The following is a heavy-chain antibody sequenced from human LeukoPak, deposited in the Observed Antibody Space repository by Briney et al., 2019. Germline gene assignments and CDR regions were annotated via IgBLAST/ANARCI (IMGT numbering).Heavy chain of an antibody. Sequence: SETLSLTCTVSGGSISSYYWIWIRQPPGKGLEWIGYIYYSGITNYNPSLKSRVTISVDTSKNQFSLKLSSVTAADTAVYYCARSSSWFDAFDIWGQGTMVTVSS. CDR2: IYYSGIT. CDR3: ARSSSWFDAFDI. V-gene: IGHV4-59*08. CDR1: GGSISSYY. J-gene: IGHJ3*02. D-gene: IGHD6-13*01.